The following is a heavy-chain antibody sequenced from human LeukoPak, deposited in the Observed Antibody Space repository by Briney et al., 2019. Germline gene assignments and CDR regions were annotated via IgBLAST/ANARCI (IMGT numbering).Heavy chain of an antibody. J-gene: IGHJ5*02. CDR3: ARGNFRPYDFWSGYSLNWFDP. Sequence: SETLSLTCTVSGDSISSSSFYWGWIRQPPGKGLEWIGSIYYSGSTYYDPSLKSRVTISVDTSKNQFSLKLSSVTAADTAVYYCARGNFRPYDFWSGYSLNWFDPWGQGTLVTVSS. CDR2: IYYSGST. V-gene: IGHV4-39*07. D-gene: IGHD3-3*01. CDR1: GDSISSSSFY.